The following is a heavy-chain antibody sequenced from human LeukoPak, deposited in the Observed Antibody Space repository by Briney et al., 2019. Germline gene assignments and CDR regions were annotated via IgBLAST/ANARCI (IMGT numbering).Heavy chain of an antibody. J-gene: IGHJ4*02. D-gene: IGHD6-13*01. V-gene: IGHV3-30-3*01. CDR3: ARDQQLVQYYFDY. Sequence: TGGSLRLSCAASGFTFSSYAMHWVRQAPGKGLEWVAVISYDGSNKYYADSVKGRFTISRDNSKNTLYLQMNSLRAEDTAVYYCARDQQLVQYYFDYWGQGTLVTVSS. CDR1: GFTFSSYA. CDR2: ISYDGSNK.